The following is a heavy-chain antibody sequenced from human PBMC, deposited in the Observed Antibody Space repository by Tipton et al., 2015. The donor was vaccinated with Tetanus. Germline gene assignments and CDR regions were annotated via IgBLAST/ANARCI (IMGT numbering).Heavy chain of an antibody. Sequence: TLSLTCAVYGGAFSGHYWTWIRQAPGKGLEWIGEIHPSGSTNYNASLRGRVTMSVDLTRKHVFLRMTSVTAAETAVYYCARSIAAASVWPFDYWGQGTQVPVSS. CDR1: GGAFSGHY. CDR2: IHPSGST. D-gene: IGHD2-2*01. V-gene: IGHV4-34*01. CDR3: ARSIAAASVWPFDY. J-gene: IGHJ4*02.